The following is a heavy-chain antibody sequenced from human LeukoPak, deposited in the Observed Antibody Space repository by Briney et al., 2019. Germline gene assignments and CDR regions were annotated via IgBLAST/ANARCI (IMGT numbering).Heavy chain of an antibody. V-gene: IGHV3-7*01. J-gene: IGHJ4*02. CDR1: GFTFSGHW. D-gene: IGHD1-14*01. CDR3: TRDRSRAEDD. CDR2: INQGGSDK. Sequence: GGSLRLSCAASGFTFSGHWMSWVRQAPGKGLEWVANINQGGSDKYYVDSVKGRFTISRGNANNLLYLQMNSLRGEDTAVYYCTRDRSRAEDDWGQGTLVTVSS.